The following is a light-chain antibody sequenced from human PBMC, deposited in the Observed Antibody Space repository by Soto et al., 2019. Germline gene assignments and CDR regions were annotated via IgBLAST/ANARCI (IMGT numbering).Light chain of an antibody. V-gene: IGKV1-33*01. CDR3: QQYDNLPLT. J-gene: IGKJ4*01. CDR1: QDISNY. CDR2: DAS. Sequence: DLQMTQSPSSLSASVGDRVTITCQASQDISNYLNWYQQKPGKAPKLLIYDASNLETGVPSRFSGSGSGTDFTFTISSLQPEDIATYYCQQYDNLPLTFGGGTKVGIK.